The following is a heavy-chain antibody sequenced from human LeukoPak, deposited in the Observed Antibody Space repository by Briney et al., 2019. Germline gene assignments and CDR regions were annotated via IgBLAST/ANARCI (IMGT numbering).Heavy chain of an antibody. D-gene: IGHD2-21*01. Sequence: GGSLRLSCAASGFTFSSYSMNWVRQAPGKGLEWVSSISSSSSYIYYADSVKGRFTISRDNAKNSLYLQMNSLRAEDTAVYYCAKFDSHPTPYDAFDIWGQGTMVTVSS. CDR1: GFTFSSYS. V-gene: IGHV3-21*01. CDR2: ISSSSSYI. J-gene: IGHJ3*02. CDR3: AKFDSHPTPYDAFDI.